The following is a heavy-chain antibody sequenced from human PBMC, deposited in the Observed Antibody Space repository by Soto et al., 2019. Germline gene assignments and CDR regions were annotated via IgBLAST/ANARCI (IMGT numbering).Heavy chain of an antibody. V-gene: IGHV4-4*02. CDR2: IHHNVDT. J-gene: IGHJ5*02. Sequence: SETLSLTRAVFGDSMNTNHWWSWVRPTPGKGLEWIGEIHHNVDTPYTPSLKNRLTMSRDTSKNQVFLRLTSVTAADTAMYYFAWRKAERHNWFDPLGQGTLVTVSS. D-gene: IGHD6-25*01. CDR1: GDSMNTNHW. CDR3: AWRKAERHNWFDP.